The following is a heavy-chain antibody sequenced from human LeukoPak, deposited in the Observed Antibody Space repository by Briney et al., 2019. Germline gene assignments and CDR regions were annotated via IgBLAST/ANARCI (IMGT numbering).Heavy chain of an antibody. D-gene: IGHD6-13*01. CDR3: ARGGSSRYTITS. Sequence: GGSLRLSCAASGFTFTNSWMHWVRQAPGKGLVWVSHINSDGTNTTYADSVKGRFTISRDNAKTTLYLQMNSLRAEDTAVYYCARGGSSRYTITSWGQGALVTVSS. CDR2: INSDGTNT. J-gene: IGHJ5*02. V-gene: IGHV3-74*01. CDR1: GFTFTNSW.